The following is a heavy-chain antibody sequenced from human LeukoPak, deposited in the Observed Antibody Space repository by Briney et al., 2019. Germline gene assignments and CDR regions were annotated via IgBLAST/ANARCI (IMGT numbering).Heavy chain of an antibody. V-gene: IGHV3-30*18. D-gene: IGHD3-10*01. J-gene: IGHJ6*02. CDR1: GFTFSSYG. Sequence: GSLRLSCAASGFTFSSYGMHWVRQAPGKGLEWVAVISYDGGNKYYADSVKGRFTISRDNSKNTLYLQMNSLRAEDTAVYYCAKDFGLQTSYYYYGMDVWGQGTTVTVSS. CDR2: ISYDGGNK. CDR3: AKDFGLQTSYYYYGMDV.